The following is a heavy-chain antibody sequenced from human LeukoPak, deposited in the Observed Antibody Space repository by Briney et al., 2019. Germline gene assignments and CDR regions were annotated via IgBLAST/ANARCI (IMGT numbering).Heavy chain of an antibody. J-gene: IGHJ6*02. CDR2: ISYDGSNK. V-gene: IGHV3-30*18. CDR3: AKDYPPLSVTMPSMDV. CDR1: GFTFSSYA. Sequence: PGGSLRLSCAASGFTFSSYAMSWVRQAPGKGLEWVAVISYDGSNKYYADSVKGRFTISRDNSKNTLYLQMNSLRAEDTAVYYCAKDYPPLSVTMPSMDVWGQGTTVTVSS. D-gene: IGHD3-10*01.